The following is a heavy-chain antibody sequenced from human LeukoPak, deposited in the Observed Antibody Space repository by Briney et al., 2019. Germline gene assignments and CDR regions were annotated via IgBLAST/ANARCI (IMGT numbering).Heavy chain of an antibody. D-gene: IGHD6-13*01. CDR2: IYYSGST. Sequence: PSETLSLTCAVSGGSISSSSYYWGWIRQPPGKGLEWIGSIYYSGSTYYNPSLKSRVTISVDTSKNQFSLKLSSVTAADTAVYYCARSRDSSRYYYMDVWGKGTTVTVSS. J-gene: IGHJ6*03. CDR3: ARSRDSSRYYYMDV. V-gene: IGHV4-39*01. CDR1: GGSISSSSYY.